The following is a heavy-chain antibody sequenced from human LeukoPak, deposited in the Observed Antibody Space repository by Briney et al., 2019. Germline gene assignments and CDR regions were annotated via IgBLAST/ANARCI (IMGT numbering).Heavy chain of an antibody. CDR2: IYYSEST. CDR3: ARVSGSYSDYYYMDV. J-gene: IGHJ6*03. Sequence: SETLSLTCTVSGGSISSYYWSWIRQPSGKGLEWIGYIYYSESTNYNPSLKSRVTMSVDTSKNQFSLKLSSVTAADTAVYYCARVSGSYSDYYYMDVWGKGTTVTVSS. D-gene: IGHD1-26*01. V-gene: IGHV4-59*12. CDR1: GGSISSYY.